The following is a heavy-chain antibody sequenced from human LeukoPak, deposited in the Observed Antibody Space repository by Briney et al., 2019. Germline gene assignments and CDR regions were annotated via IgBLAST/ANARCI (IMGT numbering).Heavy chain of an antibody. D-gene: IGHD3-22*01. Sequence: GGSLRLSCAASGFTFSSYAMHWVRQAPGKGLEWVAVISYDGSNKYYADSVKGRFTISRDNSKNTLYLQMNSLRAEDTAVYYCAKNDYDSSGYSLYYFDYWGQGTLVTVSS. CDR2: ISYDGSNK. CDR3: AKNDYDSSGYSLYYFDY. J-gene: IGHJ4*02. V-gene: IGHV3-30*04. CDR1: GFTFSSYA.